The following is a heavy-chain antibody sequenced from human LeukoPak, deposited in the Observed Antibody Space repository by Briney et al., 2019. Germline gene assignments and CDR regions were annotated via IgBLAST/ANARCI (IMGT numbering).Heavy chain of an antibody. J-gene: IGHJ1*01. V-gene: IGHV3-11*04. CDR1: GLTSRFAFSDYY. CDR3: VMTAGRPRATDH. Sequence: GGSLRLSCAASGLTSRFAFSDYYMSWIRQAPGKGLEWLSYISNSGDTIYYADSVRGRFTISRDNAKNSLYLQMYSLRVEDTATYYCVMTAGRPRATDHWGQGALVTVSS. CDR2: ISNSGDTI.